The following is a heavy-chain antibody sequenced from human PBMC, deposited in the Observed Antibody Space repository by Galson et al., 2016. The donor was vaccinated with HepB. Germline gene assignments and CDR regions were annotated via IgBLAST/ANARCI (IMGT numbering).Heavy chain of an antibody. J-gene: IGHJ3*02. D-gene: IGHD2-8*01. CDR3: ARNGRTARGAFDI. Sequence: ETLSLTCVVSGGCISTSNWWTWLRQSPGKGLEWIGEIYHTGVTNCNPSVKSRVTISVDKSTNQFSLQLISMTAADTAVYYCARNGRTARGAFDIWGQGTMVTVSS. CDR2: IYHTGVT. V-gene: IGHV4-4*02. CDR1: GGCISTSNW.